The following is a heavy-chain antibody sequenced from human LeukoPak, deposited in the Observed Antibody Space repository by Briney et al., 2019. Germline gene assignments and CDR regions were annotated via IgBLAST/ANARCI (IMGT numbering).Heavy chain of an antibody. CDR2: ISSSGSTI. Sequence: PGRSLRLSCEASGLAFSSYGIHWIRQAPGKGLEWVSYISSSGSTIYYADSVKGRFTISRDNAKNSLYLQMNSLRAEDTAVYYCAPAPVRQQPSYGMDVWGQGTTVTVSS. V-gene: IGHV3-48*04. CDR3: APAPVRQQPSYGMDV. J-gene: IGHJ6*02. CDR1: GLAFSSYG. D-gene: IGHD6-13*01.